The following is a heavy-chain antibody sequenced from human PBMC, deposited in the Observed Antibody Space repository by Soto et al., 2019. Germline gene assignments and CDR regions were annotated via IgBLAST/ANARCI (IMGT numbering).Heavy chain of an antibody. V-gene: IGHV3-21*01. D-gene: IGHD6-13*01. CDR1: GFTFNYYT. CDR2: ISPSSNSI. J-gene: IGHJ4*02. CDR3: ARDLFEGFSSSWYLGY. Sequence: GGSLRLSCAASGFTFNYYTMNWVRQAPGKGLEWVSSISPSSNSINYADSVKGRFTISRDNAKNSLYLQMNSLRAEDTAVYYCARDLFEGFSSSWYLGYWGQGTLVTVSS.